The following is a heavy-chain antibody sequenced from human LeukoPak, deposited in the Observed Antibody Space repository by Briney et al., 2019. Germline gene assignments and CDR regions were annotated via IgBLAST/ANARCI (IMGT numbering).Heavy chain of an antibody. D-gene: IGHD6-19*01. CDR3: TLSSGWYGGDY. J-gene: IGHJ4*02. CDR2: IRSKANSYAT. CDR1: GFTFSGSA. Sequence: GGSLRLSCAASGFTFSGSAIHWVRQASGKGLEWVGRIRSKANSYATAYAASVKGRFTISRDDSKNTAYLQMNSLKTEDTAVYYCTLSSGWYGGDYWGQGTLVTVSS. V-gene: IGHV3-73*01.